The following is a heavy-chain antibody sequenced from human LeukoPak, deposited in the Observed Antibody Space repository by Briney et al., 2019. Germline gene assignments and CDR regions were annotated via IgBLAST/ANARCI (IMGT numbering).Heavy chain of an antibody. CDR2: IYSVGST. V-gene: IGHV3-53*01. Sequence: PGGSLRLSCAASGFTVNNNYMSWVRQAPGKGLEWVSIIYSVGSTKYADSVKGRFTISRDTSKNTLYLQMNSLSAEDSAVYYCVSDILRNFDYCGQGTLVNVSS. D-gene: IGHD2-21*01. CDR3: VSDILRNFDY. CDR1: GFTVNNNY. J-gene: IGHJ4*02.